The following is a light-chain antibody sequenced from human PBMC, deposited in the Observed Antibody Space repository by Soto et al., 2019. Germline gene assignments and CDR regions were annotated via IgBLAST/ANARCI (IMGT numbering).Light chain of an antibody. CDR1: QSISSW. CDR3: QQSYT. Sequence: DIQMTQSPSTLSASVGDRVTITCRASQSISSWLAWYQQKPGKAPKLLIYDASSLDSGVPSRFSGSGSGTEFTLTISSLQPDDFATYYCQQSYTFGQGTKLEIK. V-gene: IGKV1-5*01. J-gene: IGKJ2*01. CDR2: DAS.